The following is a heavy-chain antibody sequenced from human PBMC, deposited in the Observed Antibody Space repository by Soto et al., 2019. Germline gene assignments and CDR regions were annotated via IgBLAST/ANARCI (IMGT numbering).Heavy chain of an antibody. V-gene: IGHV4-59*01. J-gene: IGHJ6*04. CDR1: GGSISSYY. CDR2: IYYSVST. D-gene: IGHD3-3*01. Sequence: SETLSLTCTVSGGSISSYYWSWIRQPPGKGLEWIGYIYYSVSTNYNPSLKSRVTISVYTSKNQFSLKLSSVTAADTAVYYCARGAPGGAYDFWSGYYYYYGMEVWGNGNTISVSP. CDR3: ARGAPGGAYDFWSGYYYYYGMEV.